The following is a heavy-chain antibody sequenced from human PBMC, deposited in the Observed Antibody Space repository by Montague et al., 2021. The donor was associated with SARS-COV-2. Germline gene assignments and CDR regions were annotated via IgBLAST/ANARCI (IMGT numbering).Heavy chain of an antibody. CDR2: TYSGGNT. J-gene: IGHJ6*02. CDR3: ARDPYGMDV. Sequence: SLLLSFSSSGFIVSHNYMSWVRQAPGKGLEWVSITYSGGNTYYADSVKGRFTISIDNSKNTLYLQMNSLRAEDTALYYCARDPYGMDVWGQGTTVTVSS. V-gene: IGHV3-66*01. CDR1: GFIVSHNY.